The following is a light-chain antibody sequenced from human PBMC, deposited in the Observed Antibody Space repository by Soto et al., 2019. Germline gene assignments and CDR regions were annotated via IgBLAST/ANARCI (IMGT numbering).Light chain of an antibody. J-gene: IGLJ2*01. CDR1: SSDVGGYNY. Sequence: QSALTQPPSASGSPGQPVTISCTGTSSDVGGYNYVSWYQQHPGKAPKLMIYEVSKRPSGVPDRFSGSKSGNTASLTVSGLQAEDEADYYCSSYAGSNTPVLFGGGTKVTVL. CDR3: SSYAGSNTPVL. CDR2: EVS. V-gene: IGLV2-8*01.